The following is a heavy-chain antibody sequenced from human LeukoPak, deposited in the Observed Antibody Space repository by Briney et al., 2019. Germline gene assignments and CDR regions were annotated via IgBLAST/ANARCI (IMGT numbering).Heavy chain of an antibody. Sequence: ASVKVSCKASGYTFTGYYIYWVRHAPGQGLEWMGWINPNSGGTNYAQKFQGRVTMTRDTSISTAYMELSRLRADDTAVYFCASGSGYELGGAFDIWGQGTMVTVSS. CDR2: INPNSGGT. CDR3: ASGSGYELGGAFDI. D-gene: IGHD5-12*01. V-gene: IGHV1-2*02. J-gene: IGHJ3*02. CDR1: GYTFTGYY.